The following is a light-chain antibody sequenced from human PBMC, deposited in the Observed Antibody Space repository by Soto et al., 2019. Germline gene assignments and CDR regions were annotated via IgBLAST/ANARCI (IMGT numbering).Light chain of an antibody. J-gene: IGKJ3*01. CDR1: QSVGGH. Sequence: EIVLTQSPATLSLSPGERAALSCRASQSVGGHLGWYQQKPGQPPRLLIYGASSRATGIPDRFSGSGSGTDFTLTISRLGPEDFAVYYYQHYGNTTPSVTFGPGTKVDIK. CDR2: GAS. CDR3: QHYGNTTPSVT. V-gene: IGKV3-20*01.